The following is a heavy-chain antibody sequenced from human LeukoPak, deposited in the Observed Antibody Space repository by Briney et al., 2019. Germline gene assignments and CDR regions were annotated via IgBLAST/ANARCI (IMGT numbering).Heavy chain of an antibody. D-gene: IGHD1-26*01. CDR3: YWEGS. V-gene: IGHV3-74*01. Sequence: GGSLRLSCAASGFTFSNYWTHWVRQAPRKGLVWVALIKSDGSSTSNAHSVKGRFTISRDNAKNTLYLQMNSLRAEDTAVYYCYWEGSWGQGTLVTVSS. J-gene: IGHJ4*02. CDR1: GFTFSNYW. CDR2: IKSDGSST.